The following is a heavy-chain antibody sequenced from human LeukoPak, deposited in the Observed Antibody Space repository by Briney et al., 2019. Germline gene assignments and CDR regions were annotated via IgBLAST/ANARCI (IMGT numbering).Heavy chain of an antibody. CDR2: INLSGLRT. J-gene: IGHJ1*01. CDR3: VGLEGGLAPGDSYGEYFPH. CDR1: GFTFTSSA. Sequence: GGSLRLSCGASGFTFTSSAMSWVRQAPGKGLEWVSAINLSGLRTYYADSVKGRFTISRDSPKNTLYLQMHSLRDADTAVYYCVGLEGGLAPGDSYGEYFPHWGQGTLVTVSS. V-gene: IGHV3-23*01. D-gene: IGHD4-17*01.